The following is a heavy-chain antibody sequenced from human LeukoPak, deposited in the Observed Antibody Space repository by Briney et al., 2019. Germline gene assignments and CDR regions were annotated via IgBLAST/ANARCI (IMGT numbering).Heavy chain of an antibody. J-gene: IGHJ2*01. CDR2: IYYSGST. V-gene: IGHV4-39*01. CDR1: GGSISSSSYY. Sequence: PSETLSLTCTVSGGSISSSSYYWGWIRQPPGKGLEWIGSIYYSGSTYYNPSLKSRVTISVDTSKNQFSLKLSSVTAADTAVYYCSASPGGSRRYFDLWGRGTLCTVFS. D-gene: IGHD2-2*01. CDR3: SASPGGSRRYFDL.